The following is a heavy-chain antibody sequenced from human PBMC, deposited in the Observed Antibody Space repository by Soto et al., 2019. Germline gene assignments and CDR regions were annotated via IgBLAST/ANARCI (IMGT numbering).Heavy chain of an antibody. D-gene: IGHD3-16*02. CDR1: GFTFSNAW. V-gene: IGHV3-15*01. Sequence: GGSLRLSCAASGFTFSNAWMSWVRQAPGKGLEWVGRIKSKTDGGTTDYAAPVKGRFTISRDDSKNTLYLQMNSLKTEDTAVYYCTKSIDYYYYGMDVSGQGTTVTVSS. CDR2: IKSKTDGGTT. J-gene: IGHJ6*02. CDR3: TKSIDYYYYGMDV.